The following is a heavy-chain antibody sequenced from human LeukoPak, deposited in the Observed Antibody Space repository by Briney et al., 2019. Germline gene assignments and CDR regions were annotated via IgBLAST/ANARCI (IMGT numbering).Heavy chain of an antibody. CDR3: ARDVGSYSGSYPDAFDI. V-gene: IGHV1-18*01. D-gene: IGHD1-26*01. CDR1: GYTFTSYG. Sequence: GASVKVSCKASGYTFTSYGISWVRQAPGQGLEWMGWISAYNGNTNYAQKLQGRVTMTTDTSTSTAYMELRSLRSDDTAVYYCARDVGSYSGSYPDAFDIWGQGTMVTVSS. CDR2: ISAYNGNT. J-gene: IGHJ3*02.